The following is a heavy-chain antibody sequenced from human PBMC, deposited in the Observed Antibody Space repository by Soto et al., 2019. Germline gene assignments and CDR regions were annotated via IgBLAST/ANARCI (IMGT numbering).Heavy chain of an antibody. CDR2: IIPIFGTA. CDR3: ASVKAAAGENWFDP. CDR1: GGTFSSYA. V-gene: IGHV1-69*13. Sequence: SVKVSFKASGGTFSSYAISWVRQAPGQGLEWMGGIIPIFGTANYAQTFQGRVTITADESTSTAYMELSSLRSEDTAVYYCASVKAAAGENWFDPWGQGTLVTSPQ. D-gene: IGHD6-13*01. J-gene: IGHJ5*02.